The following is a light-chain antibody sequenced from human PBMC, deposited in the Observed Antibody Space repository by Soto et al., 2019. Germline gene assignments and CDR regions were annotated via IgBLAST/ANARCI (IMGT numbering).Light chain of an antibody. CDR3: RKRTT. CDR2: DAS. Sequence: EIQMTQSPATLSVSPGETASLSCRASQSVSTFLAWYQQKPGQAPRLLSHDASHRATGIPARFSGSGSGTAFTLTISSLEPEDLAVYSYRKRTTFGQGTKVDIK. V-gene: IGKV3-11*01. J-gene: IGKJ1*01. CDR1: QSVSTF.